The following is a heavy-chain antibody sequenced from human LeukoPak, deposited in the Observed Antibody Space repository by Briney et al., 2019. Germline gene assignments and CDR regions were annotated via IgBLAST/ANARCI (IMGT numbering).Heavy chain of an antibody. D-gene: IGHD6-25*01. Sequence: ASVKVSCKASGYTFTGYYIHWVRQAPGQGLEWMGWINPNSGGTNYAQKFQGRVTLTRDTSISIAYMELSRLRSDDTAVYYCARDQSGTWPYDAFDIWGQGTMVTVSS. V-gene: IGHV1-2*02. CDR2: INPNSGGT. CDR1: GYTFTGYY. CDR3: ARDQSGTWPYDAFDI. J-gene: IGHJ3*02.